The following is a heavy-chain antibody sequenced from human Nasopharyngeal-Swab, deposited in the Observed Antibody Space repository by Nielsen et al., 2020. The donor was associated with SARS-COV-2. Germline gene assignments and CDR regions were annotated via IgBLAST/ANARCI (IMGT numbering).Heavy chain of an antibody. CDR3: ARGPSSGWYWRCAYYFDY. CDR2: IRQDGSEK. V-gene: IGHV3-7*01. Sequence: GESLKISCAASEFTFSSYWMSLVRKAPVKGLEWVANIRQDGSEKYYVDSVKGRFTISRDNAKNSLYLQMDSLRPEDTAVYYCARGPSSGWYWRCAYYFDYWGQGTLVTVSS. J-gene: IGHJ4*02. CDR1: EFTFSSYW. D-gene: IGHD6-19*01.